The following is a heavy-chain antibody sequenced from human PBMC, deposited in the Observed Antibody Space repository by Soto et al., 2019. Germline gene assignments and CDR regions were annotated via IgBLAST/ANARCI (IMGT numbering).Heavy chain of an antibody. Sequence: ASVKVSCKASGYTFTSYGISWVRQAPGQGLEWMGWISAYNGNTNYAQKLQGRVTMTTDTSTSTAYMELRSLRSDDTAVYYCARIDCSSTSCYYFDYWAREPWSPSPQ. CDR3: ARIDCSSTSCYYFDY. D-gene: IGHD2-2*01. CDR1: GYTFTSYG. J-gene: IGHJ4*02. CDR2: ISAYNGNT. V-gene: IGHV1-18*01.